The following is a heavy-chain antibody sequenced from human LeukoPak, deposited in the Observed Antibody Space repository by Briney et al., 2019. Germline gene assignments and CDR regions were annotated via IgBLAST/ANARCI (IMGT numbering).Heavy chain of an antibody. CDR2: IYPGDSDT. V-gene: IGHV5-51*01. CDR1: GYSFTSYW. D-gene: IGHD2-15*01. Sequence: PGESLKISCKGSGYSFTSYWIGWVRQMPGKGLEWMGIIYPGDSDTRYSPSFQGQVTISADKSISTAYLQWSSLKASDTAMYYCARPGYCSGGSCYQGDYWGQGTLVTVS. CDR3: ARPGYCSGGSCYQGDY. J-gene: IGHJ4*02.